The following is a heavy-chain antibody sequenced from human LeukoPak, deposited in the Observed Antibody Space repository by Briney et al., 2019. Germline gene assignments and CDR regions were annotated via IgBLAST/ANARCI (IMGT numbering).Heavy chain of an antibody. J-gene: IGHJ5*02. CDR1: GFTFSSYS. CDR3: VRGLGSDNWFDP. D-gene: IGHD3-16*01. V-gene: IGHV3-48*01. CDR2: ISSSSSTI. Sequence: PGGSLRLSCAASGFTFSSYSMNWVRQAPGKGLEWVSYISSSSSTIYYADSVKGRFTISRDNSKNILFLQMNSLRAEDTAVYYCVRGLGSDNWFDPWGQGTLVTVSS.